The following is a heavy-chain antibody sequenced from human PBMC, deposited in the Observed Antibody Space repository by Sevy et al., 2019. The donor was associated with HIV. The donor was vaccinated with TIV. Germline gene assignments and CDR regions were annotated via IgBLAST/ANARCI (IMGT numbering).Heavy chain of an antibody. CDR1: GGSFSGYY. V-gene: IGHV4-34*01. CDR3: ARHCSSSRCSHAFDI. CDR2: INHSGST. D-gene: IGHD2-2*01. Sequence: SETLSLTCAVYGGSFSGYYWSWIRQPPGKGLEWVGEINHSGSTNYNPSLKSRVTISVDTSNNQFSLKLSSVTATDTAVYYCARHCSSSRCSHAFDIWGQGTPVAVSS. J-gene: IGHJ3*02.